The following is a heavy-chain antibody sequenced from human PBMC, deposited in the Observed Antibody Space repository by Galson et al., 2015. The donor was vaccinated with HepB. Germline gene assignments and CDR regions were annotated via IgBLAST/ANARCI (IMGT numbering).Heavy chain of an antibody. CDR2: ISMSGGST. V-gene: IGHV3-23*01. D-gene: IGHD2-15*01. Sequence: SLRLSCATSGFTFRRLGMTWVRQAAGKGLECVAAISMSGGSTDYADSVKGRFTISRDNVKNTLSLHMHSLRAEDTATYYCAKDKSAFTRWGQGTLVTVSS. CDR3: AKDKSAFTR. J-gene: IGHJ4*02. CDR1: GFTFRRLG.